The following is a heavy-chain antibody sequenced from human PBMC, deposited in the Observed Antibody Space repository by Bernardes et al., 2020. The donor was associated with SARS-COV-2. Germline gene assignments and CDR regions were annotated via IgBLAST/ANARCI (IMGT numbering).Heavy chain of an antibody. D-gene: IGHD3-10*01. Sequence: ASVKVSCKASGYAFRSYGISWARQAPGQGLEWMRSISGFNGDTSYIQKIQDRVTLTTDTSTSTAYMDLRDLRSDDTAVYFCAREVMVRISDTYRNGMDLWGQGTTVTVSS. CDR2: ISGFNGDT. CDR1: GYAFRSYG. J-gene: IGHJ6*02. CDR3: AREVMVRISDTYRNGMDL. V-gene: IGHV1-18*01.